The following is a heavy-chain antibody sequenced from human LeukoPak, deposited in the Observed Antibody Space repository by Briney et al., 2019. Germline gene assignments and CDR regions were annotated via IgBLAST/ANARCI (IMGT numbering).Heavy chain of an antibody. V-gene: IGHV5-51*01. CDR2: IYPGDSDT. D-gene: IGHD3-10*01. CDR3: ARLRSGSGNYYRALDY. CDR1: GYSFISYW. Sequence: GESLKISCKGSGYSFISYWIGWVRQMPGKGLEWMGIIYPGDSDTRYSPSFQGQVTLSADKSITTAYLQWSSLKASDTAMYYCARLRSGSGNYYRALDYWGQGTLVTVSS. J-gene: IGHJ4*02.